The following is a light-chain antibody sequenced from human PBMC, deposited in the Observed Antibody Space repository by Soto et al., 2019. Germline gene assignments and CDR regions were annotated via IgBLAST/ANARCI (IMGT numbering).Light chain of an antibody. V-gene: IGLV2-14*03. CDR2: DVS. J-gene: IGLJ2*01. Sequence: QSALTQPASVSGSPGQSITISCTGTSSDDGGYNYVSWYQQHPGKAPKLMIYDVSNRPSGVSNRFSGSKSGNTASLTISGLRAEDEADYYCSSYTSGSPLVFGGGTKLTVL. CDR1: SSDDGGYNY. CDR3: SSYTSGSPLV.